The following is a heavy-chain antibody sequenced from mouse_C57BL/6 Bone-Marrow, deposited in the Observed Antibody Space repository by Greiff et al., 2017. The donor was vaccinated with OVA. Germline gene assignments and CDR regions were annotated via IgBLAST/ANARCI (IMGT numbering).Heavy chain of an antibody. V-gene: IGHV1-55*01. J-gene: IGHJ1*03. CDR2: IYPGSGST. CDR3: VSSRYDYDLYWYFDV. Sequence: QVHVKQPGAELVKPGASVKMSCKASGYTFTSYWITWVKQRPGQGLEWIGDIYPGSGSTNYNEKFKSKATLTVDTSSSTAYMQLSSLTSEDSAVYYCVSSRYDYDLYWYFDVWGTGTTVTVSS. CDR1: GYTFTSYW. D-gene: IGHD2-4*01.